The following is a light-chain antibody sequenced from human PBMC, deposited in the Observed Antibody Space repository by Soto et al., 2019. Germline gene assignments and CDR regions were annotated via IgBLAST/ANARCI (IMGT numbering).Light chain of an antibody. CDR3: QQRSNWPLT. CDR2: DAS. V-gene: IGKV3-11*01. Sequence: EIVFTQSPGTLPLSPGERATLSCRASQSISSYLAWYQQKPGQAPRLLIYDASNRATGIPARFSGSGSGTDFTLTISSLEPEDSAVYYCQQRSNWPLTFGPGTKVDIK. J-gene: IGKJ3*01. CDR1: QSISSY.